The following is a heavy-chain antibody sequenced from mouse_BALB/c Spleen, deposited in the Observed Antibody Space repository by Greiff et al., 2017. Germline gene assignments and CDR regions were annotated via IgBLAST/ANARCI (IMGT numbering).Heavy chain of an antibody. V-gene: IGHV5-9-4*01. Sequence: EVHLVESGGGLVQPGGSRKLSCAASGFTFSSYAMSWVRQSPEKRLEWVAEISSGGSYTYYPDTVTGRFTISRDNAKNTLYLEMSSLRSEDTAMYYCAKVHDPSYAMDYWGQGTSVTVSS. D-gene: IGHD2-3*01. CDR3: AKVHDPSYAMDY. CDR2: ISSGGSYT. CDR1: GFTFSSYA. J-gene: IGHJ4*01.